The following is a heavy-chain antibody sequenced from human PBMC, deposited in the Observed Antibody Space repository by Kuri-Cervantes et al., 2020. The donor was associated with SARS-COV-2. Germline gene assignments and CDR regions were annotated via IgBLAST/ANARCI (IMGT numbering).Heavy chain of an antibody. CDR3: ARTFMGYYYYMDV. Sequence: GESLKISCAASGFTFSSYGMHWVRQAPGKGLEWVAVISYDGSNKYYVESVKGRFTISRDNAKNSLYLQMNSLRAEDTAVYYCARTFMGYYYYMDVWGKGTTVTVSS. J-gene: IGHJ6*03. CDR1: GFTFSSYG. D-gene: IGHD3-3*02. V-gene: IGHV3-30*03. CDR2: ISYDGSNK.